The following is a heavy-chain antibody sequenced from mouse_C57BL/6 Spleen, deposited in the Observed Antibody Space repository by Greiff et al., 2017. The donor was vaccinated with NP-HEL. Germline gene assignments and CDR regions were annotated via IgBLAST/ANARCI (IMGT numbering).Heavy chain of an antibody. Sequence: QVQLQQPGAELVKPGASVKLSCKASGYTFTSYWMPWVKPRPGRGLEWIGRLDPNSGGAKYNEQFKRKATLTVDKPSSTAYMQLSSLTSEDSAVYYCASDYYSKGGFAYWGQGTLVTVSA. D-gene: IGHD2-5*01. CDR3: ASDYYSKGGFAY. CDR2: LDPNSGGA. V-gene: IGHV1-72*01. J-gene: IGHJ3*01. CDR1: GYTFTSYW.